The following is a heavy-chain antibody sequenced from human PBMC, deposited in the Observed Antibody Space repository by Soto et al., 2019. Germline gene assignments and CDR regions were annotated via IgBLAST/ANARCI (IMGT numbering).Heavy chain of an antibody. J-gene: IGHJ4*02. CDR2: ISYDGSNK. V-gene: IGHV3-30-3*01. CDR1: GFTFSSYA. D-gene: IGHD2-8*01. CDR3: ASGVDCTNGVCYRDYRVIGYYFDY. Sequence: GGSLRLSCAASGFTFSSYAMHWVRQAPGKGLEWVAVISYDGSNKYYADSVKGRFTISRDNSKNTLYLQMNSLRAEDTAVYYCASGVDCTNGVCYRDYRVIGYYFDYWGQGTLVTVSS.